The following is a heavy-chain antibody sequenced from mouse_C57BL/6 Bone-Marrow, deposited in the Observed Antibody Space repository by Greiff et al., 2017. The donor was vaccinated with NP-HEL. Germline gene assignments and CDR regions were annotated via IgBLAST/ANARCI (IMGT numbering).Heavy chain of an antibody. CDR1: GYTFTDYE. CDR2: IDPDTGGT. Sequence: VQVVESGAELVRPGASVTLSCKASGYTFTDYEMHWVKQTPVHGLEWIGAIDPDTGGTAYNQKFKGKAILTANKSSSTAYMELRSLTSEDSAVYYCTRDGDGYHYWGQGTTLTVSS. J-gene: IGHJ2*01. V-gene: IGHV1-15*01. CDR3: TRDGDGYHY. D-gene: IGHD2-3*01.